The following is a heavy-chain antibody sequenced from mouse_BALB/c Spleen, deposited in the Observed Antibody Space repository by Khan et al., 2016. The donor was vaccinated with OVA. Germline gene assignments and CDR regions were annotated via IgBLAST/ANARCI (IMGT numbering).Heavy chain of an antibody. D-gene: IGHD1-2*01. CDR1: DFNIKDTY. Sequence: VQLQQSGAEFVKSGASVKLSCTASDFNIKDTYIHWVKQRPEQGLEWIGRIDPANGKTNYDPKFQGKATITADTSSNTAYLHLSSLTSEDTVVYYCAHSLLLYAMDYWGHGTSVTVSS. V-gene: IGHV14-3*02. J-gene: IGHJ4*01. CDR2: IDPANGKT. CDR3: AHSLLLYAMDY.